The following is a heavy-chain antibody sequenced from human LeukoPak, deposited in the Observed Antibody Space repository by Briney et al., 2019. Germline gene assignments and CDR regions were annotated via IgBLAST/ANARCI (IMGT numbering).Heavy chain of an antibody. CDR1: GFTFSSYA. V-gene: IGHV3-30-3*01. D-gene: IGHD2-2*01. J-gene: IGHJ6*02. CDR3: ARDRVYCSSTSCPTHNYCYGMDV. CDR2: ISYDGSNK. Sequence: GGSLRLSCAASGFTFSSYAMHWVRQAPGKGLEWVAVISYDGSNKYYADSVKGRFTISRDNAKNSLYLQMNSLRAEDTAVYYCARDRVYCSSTSCPTHNYCYGMDVWGQGTTVTVSS.